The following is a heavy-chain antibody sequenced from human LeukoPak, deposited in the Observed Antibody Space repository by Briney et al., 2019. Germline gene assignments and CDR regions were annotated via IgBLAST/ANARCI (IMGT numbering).Heavy chain of an antibody. CDR1: GFTFSSDA. J-gene: IGHJ4*02. Sequence: GGSLRLSCAASGFTFSSDAMSWVRQAPGKGLEWVSAISGSGGSTYYADSVKGRFTISRDNSKNTLYLQMNSLRAEDTAVYYCAKSPIAAAGPLGAGKYYFDYWGQGTLVTVSS. CDR3: AKSPIAAAGPLGAGKYYFDY. CDR2: ISGSGGST. D-gene: IGHD6-13*01. V-gene: IGHV3-23*01.